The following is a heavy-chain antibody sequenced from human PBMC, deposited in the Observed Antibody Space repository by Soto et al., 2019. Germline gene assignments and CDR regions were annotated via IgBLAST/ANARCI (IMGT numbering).Heavy chain of an antibody. CDR3: ARATGTLRSRNCDY. Sequence: SETLSLTCSVSGGSISSGYYYWTWIRQPPGKGLEWIGSIYHTGSTYYSKSLRSRLTMSVDTSKSQFSLRLSSVTAADTAVYYCARATGTLRSRNCDYWGQGSLVTVSS. J-gene: IGHJ4*02. V-gene: IGHV4-31*03. D-gene: IGHD1-1*01. CDR1: GGSISSGYYY. CDR2: IYHTGST.